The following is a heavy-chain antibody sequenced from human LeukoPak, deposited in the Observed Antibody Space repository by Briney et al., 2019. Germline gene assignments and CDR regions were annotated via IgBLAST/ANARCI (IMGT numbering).Heavy chain of an antibody. Sequence: SETLSLTCAVSGGSISSGGYSWSWIRQPPGKGLEWIGYIYHSGGTYYNPSLKSRVTISVDRSKNQFSLKLSSVTAADTAVYYCARGPITMVRGVIDYWGQGTLVTVSS. J-gene: IGHJ4*02. CDR2: IYHSGGT. V-gene: IGHV4-30-2*01. D-gene: IGHD3-10*01. CDR3: ARGPITMVRGVIDY. CDR1: GGSISSGGYS.